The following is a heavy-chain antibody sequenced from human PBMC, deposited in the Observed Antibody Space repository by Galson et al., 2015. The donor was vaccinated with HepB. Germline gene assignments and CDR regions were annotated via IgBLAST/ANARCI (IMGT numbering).Heavy chain of an antibody. V-gene: IGHV6-1*01. CDR3: ARVALIAAAGTVWFDP. CDR1: GDSVSSHSAA. D-gene: IGHD6-13*01. J-gene: IGHJ5*02. Sequence: CAISGDSVSSHSAAWNWIRQSPSRGLEWLGRTSYRSKWYNDYAVSVKSRITINPDTSKNQFSLQLNSVTPEDTAVYYCARVALIAAAGTVWFDPWGQGTLVTVSS. CDR2: TSYRSKWYN.